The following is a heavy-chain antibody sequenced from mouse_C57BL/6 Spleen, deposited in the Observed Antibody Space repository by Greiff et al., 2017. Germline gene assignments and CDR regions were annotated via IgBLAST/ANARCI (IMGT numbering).Heavy chain of an antibody. CDR3: ANWGFDC. CDR1: GYTFTSYW. Sequence: QVQLQQPGAELVKPGASVKLSCKASGYTFTSYWMQWVKQRPGQGLEWIGEIDPSDSYTNYNQKFKGKATLTVDTSSSTAYMQLSSLTSEDSAVYYCANWGFDCWGKGTTLTVSS. V-gene: IGHV1-50*01. CDR2: IDPSDSYT. D-gene: IGHD4-1*01. J-gene: IGHJ2*01.